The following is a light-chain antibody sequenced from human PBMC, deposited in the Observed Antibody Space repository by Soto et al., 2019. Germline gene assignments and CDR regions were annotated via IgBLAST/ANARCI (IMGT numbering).Light chain of an antibody. CDR1: SSDVGGYKY. CDR3: NSYTSINTRL. Sequence: QSVLTQPASVSGSPGQSITISCTGSSSDVGGYKYVSWYQQHPGKAPKLMIYEVSNRPSGVSNRFSGSKSGNTASLTISGLQDEDEAYYYCNSYTSINTRLFGGGTQLTVL. V-gene: IGLV2-14*01. J-gene: IGLJ2*01. CDR2: EVS.